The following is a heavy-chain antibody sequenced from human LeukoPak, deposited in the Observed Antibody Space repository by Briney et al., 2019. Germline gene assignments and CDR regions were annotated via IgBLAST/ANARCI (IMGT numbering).Heavy chain of an antibody. D-gene: IGHD3-9*01. CDR2: INPNSGGT. V-gene: IGHV1-2*06. CDR1: GYTFTGYY. CDR3: AREGRGILTGYYY. J-gene: IGHJ4*02. Sequence: GASVKVSCKASGYTFTGYYMHWVGQAPGQGVEWMGRINPNSGGTNYAQKFQGRVTMTRDTSISTAYMELSRLRSDDTAVYYCAREGRGILTGYYYWGQGTLVTVSS.